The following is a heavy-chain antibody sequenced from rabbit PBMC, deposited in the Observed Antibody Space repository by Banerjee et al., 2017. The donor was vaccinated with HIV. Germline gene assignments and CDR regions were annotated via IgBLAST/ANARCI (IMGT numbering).Heavy chain of an antibody. J-gene: IGHJ6*01. CDR1: GIDFSTYG. V-gene: IGHV1S7*01. CDR2: IYPDYGTT. Sequence: QLVESGGGLVTLGGSLKLSCKASGIDFSTYGISWVRQAPGKGLEWIGYIYPDYGTTDYASWVNGRFTISSQNAQKMLYLQLNALTAADTATYFCARGSGGSAGIAPYDMDLWGQGTWSPS. D-gene: IGHD7-1*01. CDR3: ARGSGGSAGIAPYDMDL.